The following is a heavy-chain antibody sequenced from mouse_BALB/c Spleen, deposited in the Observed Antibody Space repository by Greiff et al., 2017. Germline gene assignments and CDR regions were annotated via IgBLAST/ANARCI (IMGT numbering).Heavy chain of an antibody. CDR3: AREGDYDGPYYFDY. CDR2: IWGDGST. CDR1: GFSLTGYG. Sequence: VKLMESGPGLVAPSQSLSITCTVSGFSLTGYGVNWVRQPPGKGLEWLGMIWGDGSTDYNSALKSRLSISKDNSKSQVFLKMNSLQTDDTARYYCAREGDYDGPYYFDYWGQGTTLTVSS. D-gene: IGHD2-4*01. J-gene: IGHJ2*01. V-gene: IGHV2-6-7*01.